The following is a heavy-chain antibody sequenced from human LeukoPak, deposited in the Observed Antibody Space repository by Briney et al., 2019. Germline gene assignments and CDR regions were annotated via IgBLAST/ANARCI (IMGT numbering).Heavy chain of an antibody. J-gene: IGHJ4*02. CDR3: ASRSSAGPVLRFLEWLSHQYYFDY. CDR2: IYHSGSA. D-gene: IGHD3-3*01. V-gene: IGHV4-38-2*02. CDR1: GYSISSGYY. Sequence: SETLSLTCTVSGYSISSGYYWGWIRPPPGKGLEWIGSIYHSGSAYYNPSLKSRVTISVDTSKNQFSLKLSSVTAADTAVYYCASRSSAGPVLRFLEWLSHQYYFDYWGQGTLVTVSS.